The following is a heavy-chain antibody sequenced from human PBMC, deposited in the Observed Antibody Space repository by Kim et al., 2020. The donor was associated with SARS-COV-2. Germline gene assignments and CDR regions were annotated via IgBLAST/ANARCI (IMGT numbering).Heavy chain of an antibody. CDR2: ISARDGYA. Sequence: ASVKVSCKASGYIFSTYGFSWVRPAPGQGLELLGWISARDGYAHYAQKVQGRVTMTTDTSTNTAYMELWSLRSDDTDMYYCARGAYGDVSFDYWGQGTLVTVSS. D-gene: IGHD4-17*01. V-gene: IGHV1-18*04. J-gene: IGHJ4*02. CDR3: ARGAYGDVSFDY. CDR1: GYIFSTYG.